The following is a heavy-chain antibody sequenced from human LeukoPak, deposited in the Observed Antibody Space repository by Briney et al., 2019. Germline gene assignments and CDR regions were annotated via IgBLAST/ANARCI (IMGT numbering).Heavy chain of an antibody. J-gene: IGHJ4*02. V-gene: IGHV3-11*01. CDR1: GFTFSDHY. CDR2: ISSSDSTI. D-gene: IGHD6-25*01. CDR3: AWMAAAYDFDY. Sequence: PGGSLRLSCAASGFTFSDHYMNWIRQAPGKGLEWISYISSSDSTIYYADSVKGRFTISSDNADNSLYLQMNSLRAEDTALYYCAWMAAAYDFDYWGQGTLVTVSS.